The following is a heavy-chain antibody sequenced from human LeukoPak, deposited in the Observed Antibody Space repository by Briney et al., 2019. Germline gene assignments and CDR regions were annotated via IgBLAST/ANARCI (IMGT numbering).Heavy chain of an antibody. D-gene: IGHD6-13*01. J-gene: IGHJ4*02. CDR1: GFTFSSYA. Sequence: PGGSLRLSCAASGFTFSSYAMNWVRQAPGKGLEWVSAISGSGGSTYYADSVKGRFTISRDNSKNTLYLQMNSLRAEDTAVYYCAKDMILGSSWENRLGDYWGQGTLVTVSS. CDR3: AKDMILGSSWENRLGDY. CDR2: ISGSGGST. V-gene: IGHV3-23*01.